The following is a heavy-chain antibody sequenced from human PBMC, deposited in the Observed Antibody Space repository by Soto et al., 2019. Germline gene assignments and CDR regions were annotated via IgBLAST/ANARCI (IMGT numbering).Heavy chain of an antibody. J-gene: IGHJ5*02. CDR3: ATVRYYYDSSGRNWFDP. D-gene: IGHD3-22*01. V-gene: IGHV1-24*01. CDR1: RYPFTTYG. Sequence: GASVKVPRKASRYPFTTYGISSVRQAPGQRQEWMGGFDPEDGETIYAQKFQGRVTMTEDTSTDTAYMELSSLRSEDTAVYYCATVRYYYDSSGRNWFDPWGQGTLVTVSS. CDR2: FDPEDGET.